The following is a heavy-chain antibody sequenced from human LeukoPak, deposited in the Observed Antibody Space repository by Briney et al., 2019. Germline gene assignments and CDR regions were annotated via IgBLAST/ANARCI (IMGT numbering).Heavy chain of an antibody. CDR1: KYTLTDHD. D-gene: IGHD3-22*01. CDR2: INPGNGNT. J-gene: IGHJ3*02. V-gene: IGHV1-3*01. Sequence: ASVKVSCKASKYTLTDHDIHWVRQAPGQRLEWMGWINPGNGNTKYSQKFQGRVTITRDTSASTAYMELRSLRSDDTAVYYCARDFDSSGYYLNDAFDIWGQGTMVTVSS. CDR3: ARDFDSSGYYLNDAFDI.